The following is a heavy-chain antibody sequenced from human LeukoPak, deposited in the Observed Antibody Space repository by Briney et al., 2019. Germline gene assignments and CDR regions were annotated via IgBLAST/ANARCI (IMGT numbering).Heavy chain of an antibody. CDR1: GGTFSSYA. D-gene: IGHD5-24*01. CDR2: IIPIFGTA. Sequence: SVKVPCKASGGTFSSYAISWVRQAPGQGLEWMGGIIPIFGTANYAQKFQGRVTITTDESTSTAYMELSSLRSEDTAVYYCARVAGRDGYNYFDYWGQGTLVTVSS. CDR3: ARVAGRDGYNYFDY. V-gene: IGHV1-69*05. J-gene: IGHJ4*02.